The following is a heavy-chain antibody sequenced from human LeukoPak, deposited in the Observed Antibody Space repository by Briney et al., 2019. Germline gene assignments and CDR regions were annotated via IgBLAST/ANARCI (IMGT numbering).Heavy chain of an antibody. CDR3: ARRRRSGGLEM. CDR2: IFPADSDT. J-gene: IGHJ3*02. V-gene: IGHV5-51*01. CDR1: GYSFRDFW. D-gene: IGHD3-10*01. Sequence: GESLMISCQASGYSFRDFWICWLRQMSGKGLEWMGNIFPADSDTRSSPSFEGQVTMSADKSINTAYLYWSSLKASDTAIYYCARRRRSGGLEMWGQGTRVTVSS.